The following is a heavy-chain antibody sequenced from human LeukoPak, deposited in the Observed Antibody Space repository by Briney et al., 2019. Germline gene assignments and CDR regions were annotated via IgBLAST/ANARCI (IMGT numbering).Heavy chain of an antibody. V-gene: IGHV3-30*03. Sequence: SLRLSCAASGFSFSTYGVHLVRQAPGKGLEWVALISPDGSNEYYADSVKGRFTISRDNSKNTVYLQMNSLRADDTSVYYCARDSSYSFDYWGQGTLVTVSS. CDR3: ARDSSYSFDY. D-gene: IGHD3-10*01. J-gene: IGHJ4*02. CDR1: GFSFSTYG. CDR2: ISPDGSNE.